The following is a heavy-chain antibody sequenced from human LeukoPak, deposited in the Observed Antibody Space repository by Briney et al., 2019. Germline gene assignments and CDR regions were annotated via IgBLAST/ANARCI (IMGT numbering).Heavy chain of an antibody. D-gene: IGHD5-18*01. Sequence: ASVKVSCKASGYTFTGYYMHWVRQAPGQGLEWMGWINPNSGGTNYAQKFQGRVTMTRDTSLSTAYMELSRLRSDDTAVYYCARGITVHTAMIFYYYYYMDVWGKGTTVTVSS. J-gene: IGHJ6*03. CDR3: ARGITVHTAMIFYYYYYMDV. CDR2: INPNSGGT. V-gene: IGHV1-2*02. CDR1: GYTFTGYY.